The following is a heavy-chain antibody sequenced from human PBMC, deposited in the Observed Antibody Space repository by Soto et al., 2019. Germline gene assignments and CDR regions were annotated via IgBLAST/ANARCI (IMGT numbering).Heavy chain of an antibody. CDR1: GFTFSSYG. Sequence: QVQLVESGGGVVQPGRSLRLSCAASGFTFSSYGMHWVRQAPGKGLEWVALIWYDGSNKYYADSVKGRSTISRDNSKNTLYPQRNSLRAEDTAVYYCASDDSHHVDTMIGVASPDYWGQGTLVTVSP. V-gene: IGHV3-33*01. D-gene: IGHD3-22*01. J-gene: IGHJ4*02. CDR3: ASDDSHHVDTMIGVASPDY. CDR2: IWYDGSNK.